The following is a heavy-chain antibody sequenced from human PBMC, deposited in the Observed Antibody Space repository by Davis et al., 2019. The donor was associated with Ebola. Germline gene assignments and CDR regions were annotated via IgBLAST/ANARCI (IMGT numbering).Heavy chain of an antibody. V-gene: IGHV3-30*03. D-gene: IGHD3-3*01. Sequence: GGSLRLSCAASGFTFRSYGMHWVRQAPGKGLEWVTFISYDGSNKYYADSVKGRFTISRDNSKNTLYLQMNSLKTEDTAVYYCTRDSPRNYDFWSGYYYFDYWGQGTLVTVSS. CDR3: TRDSPRNYDFWSGYYYFDY. J-gene: IGHJ4*02. CDR1: GFTFRSYG. CDR2: ISYDGSNK.